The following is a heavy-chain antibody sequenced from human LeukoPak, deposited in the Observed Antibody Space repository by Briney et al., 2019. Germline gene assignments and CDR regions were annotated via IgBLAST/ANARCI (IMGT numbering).Heavy chain of an antibody. CDR3: ASGGGLGSSSDY. CDR1: GFTFSSYA. Sequence: GGSLRLSCAASGFTFSSYAMNWVRQAPGEGLEWVSTISGSGGSTYYADSVKGRFTISRDNSKNTLYLQMNSLRVEDTAVYYCASGGGLGSSSDYWGQGTLVTVSS. D-gene: IGHD6-6*01. V-gene: IGHV3-23*01. J-gene: IGHJ4*02. CDR2: ISGSGGST.